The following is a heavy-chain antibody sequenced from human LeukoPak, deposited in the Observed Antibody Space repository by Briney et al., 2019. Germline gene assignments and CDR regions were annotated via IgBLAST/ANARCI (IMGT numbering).Heavy chain of an antibody. Sequence: ASVKVSCKASGYTFTSYAMNWVRQAPGQGLEWMGWINTNTGNPTYAQGFTGRFVFSLDTSVSTAYLQISSLKTEDTAVYYCSAPGSYYNYYYYMDVWGKGTTVTVSS. CDR1: GYTFTSYA. V-gene: IGHV7-4-1*02. D-gene: IGHD3-10*01. CDR2: INTNTGNP. CDR3: SAPGSYYNYYYYMDV. J-gene: IGHJ6*03.